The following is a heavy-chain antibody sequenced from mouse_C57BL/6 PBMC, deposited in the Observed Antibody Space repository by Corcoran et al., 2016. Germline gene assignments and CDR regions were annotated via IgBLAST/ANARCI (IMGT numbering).Heavy chain of an antibody. D-gene: IGHD1-1*02. CDR1: GCTFSTYG. J-gene: IGHJ4*01. CDR2: INTYSGVP. Sequence: QIPLVQSAPELKKPGDTVKISCKASGCTFSTYGLSWVKPAPGKGLKWRGGINTYSGVPTYADDFKGRFAFSLDTSASTAYLQINNLKNEDTATYFCARGAYGGATDYWGQGTSVTVSS. V-gene: IGHV9-3*01. CDR3: ARGAYGGATDY.